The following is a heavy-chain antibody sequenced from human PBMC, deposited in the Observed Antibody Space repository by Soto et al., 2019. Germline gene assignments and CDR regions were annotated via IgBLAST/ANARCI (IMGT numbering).Heavy chain of an antibody. J-gene: IGHJ4*02. D-gene: IGHD2-15*01. CDR3: ARGGSVVVVNSFDY. CDR2: INHSGST. Sequence: QVQLQQWGAGLLKPSETLSLTCAVYGGSFSGYYWSWIRQPPGKGLEWIGEINHSGSTNYNPSLKSRVTISVDTSKNQFSLKLSSVTAAGTAVYYCARGGSVVVVNSFDYWGQGTLVTVSS. CDR1: GGSFSGYY. V-gene: IGHV4-34*01.